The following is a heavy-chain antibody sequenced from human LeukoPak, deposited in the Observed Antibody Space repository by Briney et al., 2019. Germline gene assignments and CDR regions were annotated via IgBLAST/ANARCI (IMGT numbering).Heavy chain of an antibody. V-gene: IGHV1-18*01. D-gene: IGHD1-26*01. CDR2: ISAYNGNT. Sequence: ASVKVSCKASGYTLTSYGISWVRQAPGQGLEWMGWISAYNGNTNYAQKLQGRVTMTTDTSTSTAYMELRSLRSDDTAVYYCARGPDLIVGATPFDYWGQGTLVTVSS. CDR3: ARGPDLIVGATPFDY. CDR1: GYTLTSYG. J-gene: IGHJ4*02.